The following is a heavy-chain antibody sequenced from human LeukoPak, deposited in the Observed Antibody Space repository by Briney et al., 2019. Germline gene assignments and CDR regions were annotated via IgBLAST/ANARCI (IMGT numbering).Heavy chain of an antibody. CDR2: MDPSDSDT. CDR3: ARADRGVHDY. J-gene: IGHJ4*02. CDR1: GYSFTTYW. V-gene: IGHV5-51*01. Sequence: GESLKISCQGSGYSFTTYWIGWVRKMPGKGLEWMGPMDPSDSDTRYSPSFQGQVTISADKSISTAYLQWSSLKASDTAMYYCARADRGVHDYWGQGTLVTVSA. D-gene: IGHD3-10*01.